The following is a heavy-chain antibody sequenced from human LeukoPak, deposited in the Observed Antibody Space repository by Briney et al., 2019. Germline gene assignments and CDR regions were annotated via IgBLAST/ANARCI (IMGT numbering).Heavy chain of an antibody. CDR1: GFTFSSYA. D-gene: IGHD3-10*01. V-gene: IGHV3-23*01. J-gene: IGHJ4*02. CDR3: AKVAKYYYGSETYYFFEH. Sequence: PGGSLRLSCAASGFTFSSYAMSWVRQAPGKGLEWVSAISGSGGSTYYADSVKGRFTISRANSKNTLYLQMNSLRAEDTAVYYCAKVAKYYYGSETYYFFEHWGQGTPVTASS. CDR2: ISGSGGST.